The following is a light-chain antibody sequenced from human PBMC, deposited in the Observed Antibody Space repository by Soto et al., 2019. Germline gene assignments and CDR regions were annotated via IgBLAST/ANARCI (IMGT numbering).Light chain of an antibody. V-gene: IGLV2-11*01. CDR3: CSYAGSSTRV. CDR2: DVI. J-gene: IGLJ2*01. CDR1: SGDVGAYNY. Sequence: QSALTQPRSVSGSPGQSVTISCTGTSGDVGAYNYVSWYQQHPGKAPKLMIYDVIKRPSGVPDRFSGSKSANTASLTISGLQADDEADYYCCSYAGSSTRVFGGGTKLTVL.